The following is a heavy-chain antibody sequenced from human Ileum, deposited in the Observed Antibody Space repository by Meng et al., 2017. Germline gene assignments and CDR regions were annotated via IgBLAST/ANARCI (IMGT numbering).Heavy chain of an antibody. CDR1: GYTLTGYY. CDR2: INPNSGGT. V-gene: IGHV1-2*06. Sequence: QVQVAQSRAEVKKPGASVNVFCQSSGYTLTGYYMNWVRQAPGQGLEWMGRINPNSGGTNYAQKFQGRVTMTRDTSISTAYMELSRLRSDDTAVYYCAREWIVVVVAATPPLDYWGQGTLVTVSS. D-gene: IGHD2-15*01. J-gene: IGHJ4*02. CDR3: AREWIVVVVAATPPLDY.